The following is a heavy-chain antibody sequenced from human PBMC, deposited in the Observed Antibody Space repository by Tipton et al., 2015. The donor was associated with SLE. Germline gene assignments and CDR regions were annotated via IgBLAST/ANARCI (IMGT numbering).Heavy chain of an antibody. J-gene: IGHJ1*01. V-gene: IGHV3-74*01. D-gene: IGHD1-26*01. Sequence: SLRLSCAASGFAFGTYWMHWVRQVPGKGPMWVARINTDGTSTAYADSVKGRFTISRDNAKSTLYLQMNTLRVEDTAVYYCAQLTQGVGFWGQGTLVAVSS. CDR3: AQLTQGVGF. CDR1: GFAFGTYW. CDR2: INTDGTST.